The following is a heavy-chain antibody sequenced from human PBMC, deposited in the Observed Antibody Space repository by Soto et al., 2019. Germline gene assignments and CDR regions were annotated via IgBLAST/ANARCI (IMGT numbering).Heavy chain of an antibody. D-gene: IGHD3-22*01. Sequence: GASVKVTWKASGYTFTSCGMSWVRHAPGQGLEWMGWISAHTGSSEYAQRFQGRVTMTTDRSTSTAYMELRSLRSDDTAVYYCARAFFYQGSDSRGYSFDAFDFWGPGTLVTVSS. V-gene: IGHV1-18*01. CDR2: ISAHTGSS. CDR1: GYTFTSCG. CDR3: ARAFFYQGSDSRGYSFDAFDF. J-gene: IGHJ3*01.